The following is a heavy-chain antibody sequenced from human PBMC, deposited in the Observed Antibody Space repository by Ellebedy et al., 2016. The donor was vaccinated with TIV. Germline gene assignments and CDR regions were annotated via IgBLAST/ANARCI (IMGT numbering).Heavy chain of an antibody. V-gene: IGHV4-59*11. J-gene: IGHJ4*02. Sequence: SETLSLTCSVSSGSISSHFWCWIRPPPGKGLEWIGHYYYGGSTAYNPSLKSRFTISADTSKNQFSLKLTSVTAADTAVYYCARGVTTIGSWGQGTLVTVSS. D-gene: IGHD4-17*01. CDR3: ARGVTTIGS. CDR1: SGSISSHF. CDR2: YYYGGST.